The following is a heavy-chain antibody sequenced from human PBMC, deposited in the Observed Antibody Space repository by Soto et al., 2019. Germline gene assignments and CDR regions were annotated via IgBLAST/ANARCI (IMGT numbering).Heavy chain of an antibody. CDR3: ARGGYGDYFDY. V-gene: IGHV3-23*01. Sequence: EVQLLESGGGLVQPGGSLRLSCAASGFTFSSYAMSWVRQAPGKGLEWVSPISGSGDSAYFADSVKGRFTISRDNSTNTLYLQMNSLRVDDTAVYYCARGGYGDYFDYWGQGTLVTVSS. CDR2: ISGSGDSA. J-gene: IGHJ4*02. D-gene: IGHD4-17*01. CDR1: GFTFSSYA.